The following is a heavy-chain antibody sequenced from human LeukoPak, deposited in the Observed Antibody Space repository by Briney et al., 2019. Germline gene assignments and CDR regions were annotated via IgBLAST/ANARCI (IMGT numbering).Heavy chain of an antibody. V-gene: IGHV3-21*01. J-gene: IGHJ4*02. D-gene: IGHD6-13*01. CDR1: GFTFSSYS. CDR2: ISSSSSYI. Sequence: GGSLRLSCAASGFTFSSYSMNWVRQAPGKGLEWVSSISSSSSYIYYADSVKGRFTISRDNTKNSLYLQMNSLRAEDTAVYYRARGVTAAHPHDYWGQGTLVTVSS. CDR3: ARGVTAAHPHDY.